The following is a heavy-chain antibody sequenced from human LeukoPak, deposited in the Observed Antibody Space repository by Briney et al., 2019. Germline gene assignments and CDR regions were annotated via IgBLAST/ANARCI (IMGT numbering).Heavy chain of an antibody. CDR1: GYTFTTHG. D-gene: IGHD3-10*01. J-gene: IGHJ5*02. CDR2: VSAYNGNT. V-gene: IGHV1-18*01. CDR3: AREGRRGFGELLSPKGWFDP. Sequence: ASVKVSCKASGYTFTTHGISWVRQAPGQGLEWMGWVSAYNGNTNYAQKLQGRVTMTTDTSANTAYMELGSLRSDDTAVYYCAREGRRGFGELLSPKGWFDPWGQGTLVTVSS.